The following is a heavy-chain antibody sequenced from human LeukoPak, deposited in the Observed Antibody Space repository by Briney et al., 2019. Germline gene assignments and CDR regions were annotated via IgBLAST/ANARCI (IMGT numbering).Heavy chain of an antibody. CDR1: GFTFSSYG. CDR3: ARRGRVAATLFDY. J-gene: IGHJ4*02. CDR2: IWYGGSNK. Sequence: GGSLRLSCAASGFTFSSYGMHWVRQAPGKGLEWVAVIWYGGSNKYYADSVKGRFTISRDNSKNTLYLQMNSLRAEDTAVYYCARRGRVAATLFDYWGQGTLVTVSS. V-gene: IGHV3-33*01. D-gene: IGHD2-15*01.